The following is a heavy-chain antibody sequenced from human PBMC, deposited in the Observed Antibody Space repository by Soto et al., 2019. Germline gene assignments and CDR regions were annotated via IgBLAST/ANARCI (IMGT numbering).Heavy chain of an antibody. Sequence: EVPLLESGGGLVQPGGSLRLSCAASGFTFSSYAMRWVRQAPGKGLEWVSAISGSGGSTYYADSVKGRFTIYRDNSKNTLYLQMNSLRAEDTAVYYCARRGSGSYYDYWGQGTLVTVSS. CDR2: ISGSGGST. CDR3: ARRGSGSYYDY. CDR1: GFTFSSYA. D-gene: IGHD1-26*01. V-gene: IGHV3-23*01. J-gene: IGHJ4*02.